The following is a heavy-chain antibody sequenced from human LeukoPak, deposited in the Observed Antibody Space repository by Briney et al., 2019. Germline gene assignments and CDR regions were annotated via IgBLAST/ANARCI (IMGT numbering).Heavy chain of an antibody. V-gene: IGHV4-39*01. Sequence: SEALSLTCTVSGGSTSSTSYYWGWIRQPPGKGLEWIGQIYYTGSTYYNPSLKSRVTISVDTSKSQFSLNLTSVTAADTAVYYCARRGSGSLALFDYWGQGTLVTVSS. CDR1: GGSTSSTSYY. CDR2: IYYTGST. J-gene: IGHJ4*02. CDR3: ARRGSGSLALFDY. D-gene: IGHD1-26*01.